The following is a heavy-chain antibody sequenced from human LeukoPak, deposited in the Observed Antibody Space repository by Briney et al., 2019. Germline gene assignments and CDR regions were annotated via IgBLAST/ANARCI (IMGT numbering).Heavy chain of an antibody. J-gene: IGHJ4*02. CDR3: AKQGTFSSSSSWFLDS. CDR1: GFTFSRYG. D-gene: IGHD6-13*01. CDR2: IWFDGSNH. Sequence: GKSLRLSCAASGFTFSRYGIHWVRQAPGKGLEWVAVIWFDGSNHEYAESVKGRFTISRDNSKNTLHLQMTSLRVEDTAMYYCAKQGTFSSSSSWFLDSWGQGTLVTVSS. V-gene: IGHV3-33*06.